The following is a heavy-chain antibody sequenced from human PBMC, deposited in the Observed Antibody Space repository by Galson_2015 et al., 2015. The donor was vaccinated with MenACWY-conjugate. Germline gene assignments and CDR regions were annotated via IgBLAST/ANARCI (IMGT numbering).Heavy chain of an antibody. CDR1: GFTFSDYW. CDR3: ARDRLFVVRSVPSNWFDP. CDR2: INRDGSST. V-gene: IGHV3-74*03. Sequence: SLRLSCADSGFTFSDYWMHWVRQTPGKGPVWVSRINRDGSSTTYAESVKGRFTISRDNAKNTLYLQMNSLRAEDTAVYYCARDRLFVVRSVPSNWFDPWGQGTLVTVSS. D-gene: IGHD3-10*01. J-gene: IGHJ5*02.